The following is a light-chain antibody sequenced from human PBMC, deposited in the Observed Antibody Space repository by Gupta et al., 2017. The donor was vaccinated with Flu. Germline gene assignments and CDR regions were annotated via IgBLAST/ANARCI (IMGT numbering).Light chain of an antibody. Sequence: GSNLGTKSVHCYHDRPGRAPVLDVHDDIDRPSGIPERFSGSKFGNTATLIISRVETGDEADYYCQVWDTTTDHPGVVGGGTKLTVL. V-gene: IGLV3-21*02. CDR1: NLGTKS. CDR3: QVWDTTTDHPGV. CDR2: DDI. J-gene: IGLJ3*02.